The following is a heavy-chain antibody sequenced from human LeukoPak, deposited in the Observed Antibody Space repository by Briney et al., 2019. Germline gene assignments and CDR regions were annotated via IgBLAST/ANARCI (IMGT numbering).Heavy chain of an antibody. Sequence: PSETLSLTCAVSGGSISSSNWWNWVRQLPGKGLEWIGEIYHSGNTNYNPSLKSRVTISVDKSKNRFSLRLSSVTAADTAVYYCARDSSYYCNSGSPRGEFDYWGQGTQVTVSS. CDR3: ARDSSYYCNSGSPRGEFDY. CDR2: IYHSGNT. CDR1: GGSISSSNW. J-gene: IGHJ4*02. D-gene: IGHD3-10*01. V-gene: IGHV4-4*02.